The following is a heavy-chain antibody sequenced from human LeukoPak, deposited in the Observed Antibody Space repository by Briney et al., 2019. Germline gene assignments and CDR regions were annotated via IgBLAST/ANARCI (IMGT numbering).Heavy chain of an antibody. V-gene: IGHV3-30*18. CDR3: AKLEYDYDILTGIDY. CDR1: GFTFSSYG. CDR2: ISYDGSNK. J-gene: IGHJ4*02. Sequence: GGALRLSCAASGFTFSSYGMHWVRQAPGKGLEWVAVISYDGSNKYYADSVKGRFTISRDNSKNTLYLQMNSLRAEDTAVYYCAKLEYDYDILTGIDYWGQGTLVTVSS. D-gene: IGHD3-9*01.